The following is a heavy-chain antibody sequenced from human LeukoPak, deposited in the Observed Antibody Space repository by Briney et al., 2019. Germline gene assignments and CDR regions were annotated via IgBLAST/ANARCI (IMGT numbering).Heavy chain of an antibody. Sequence: SETLSLTCTVSGDSISNYYWSWIRQPAGEGLEWIGRISSSGSTNYNPSLKSRVTLSVDTSKNQFSLNLISVTAADTAFYYCARDFRASYGPGSGWFDPWGQGTLVIVSS. CDR1: GDSISNYY. CDR2: ISSSGST. J-gene: IGHJ5*02. CDR3: ARDFRASYGPGSGWFDP. V-gene: IGHV4-4*07. D-gene: IGHD3-10*01.